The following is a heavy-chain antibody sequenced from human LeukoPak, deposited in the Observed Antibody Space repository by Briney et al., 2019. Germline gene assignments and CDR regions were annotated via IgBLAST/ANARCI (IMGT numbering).Heavy chain of an antibody. CDR2: ISGSGYST. V-gene: IGHV3-23*01. CDR1: GFSFSTYA. D-gene: IGHD3-10*02. Sequence: PGGSLRLSCAASGFSFSTYAMSWVRQAPGRGLEWVSSISGSGYSTYYADSVKGRFTISRDTSKSTLYLQMNSLRAEDTAVYYCAKDRSDNTTWYVGSHWGQGTLVTVSS. CDR3: AKDRSDNTTWYVGSH. J-gene: IGHJ4*02.